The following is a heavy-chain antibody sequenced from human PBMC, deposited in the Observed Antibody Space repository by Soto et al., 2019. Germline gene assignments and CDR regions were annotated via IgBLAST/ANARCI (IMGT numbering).Heavy chain of an antibody. D-gene: IGHD6-6*01. CDR3: ARDEAARPSYYYYGMDV. CDR2: IYPGDSDT. V-gene: IGHV5-51*01. CDR1: GYSFTSYW. J-gene: IGHJ6*02. Sequence: GESLKISCKGSGYSFTSYWIGWVRQMPGKGLEWMGIIYPGDSDTRYSPSFQGQVTISADKSISTAYLQWSSLKASDTAMYYCARDEAARPSYYYYGMDVWGQGTRVTVSS.